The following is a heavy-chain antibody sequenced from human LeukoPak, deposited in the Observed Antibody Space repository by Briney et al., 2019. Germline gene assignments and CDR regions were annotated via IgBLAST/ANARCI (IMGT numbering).Heavy chain of an antibody. CDR2: IYHSGST. CDR1: GGSVSSYY. CDR3: ARGYCSGGSCYSHYFDY. J-gene: IGHJ4*02. Sequence: PSETLSLTCTVSGGSVSSYYWSWIRQPPGKGLEWIGYIYHSGSTYYNPSLKSRVTISVDRSKNQFSLKLSSVTAADTAVYYCARGYCSGGSCYSHYFDYWGQGTLVTVSS. V-gene: IGHV4-59*02. D-gene: IGHD2-15*01.